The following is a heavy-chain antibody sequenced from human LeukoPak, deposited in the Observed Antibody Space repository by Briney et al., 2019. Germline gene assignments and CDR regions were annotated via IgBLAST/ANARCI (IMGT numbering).Heavy chain of an antibody. CDR3: ARQSWFYDVWSGISQYNWFDP. Sequence: SETLSLTCAVYGGSFSGYYWSWIRQPPGKGLEWIGEINHSGSTNYNPSLKSRVTISVDTSKNQFSLKLSSVTAADTAVYYCARQSWFYDVWSGISQYNWFDPWGQGTLVTVSS. J-gene: IGHJ5*02. CDR2: INHSGST. D-gene: IGHD3-3*01. V-gene: IGHV4-34*01. CDR1: GGSFSGYY.